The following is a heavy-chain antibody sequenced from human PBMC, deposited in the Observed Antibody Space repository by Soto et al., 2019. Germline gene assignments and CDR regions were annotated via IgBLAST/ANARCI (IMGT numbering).Heavy chain of an antibody. V-gene: IGHV3-53*01. CDR2: IYSGGYT. D-gene: IGHD3-16*01. J-gene: IGHJ4*02. CDR1: GFTVSNNY. CDR3: SSGPGEGGY. Sequence: EVQLVESGGGLIQPGGSLRLSCAVSGFTVSNNYMSWVRQAPGKGLEGVSVIYSGGYTAYGDSVKGRFTISRDNSKNTLSLQINSPGVDVGAASDCSSGPGEGGYWGQGTLVTVSS.